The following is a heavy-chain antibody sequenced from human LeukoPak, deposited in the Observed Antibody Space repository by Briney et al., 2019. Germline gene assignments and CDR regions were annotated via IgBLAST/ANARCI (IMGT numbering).Heavy chain of an antibody. D-gene: IGHD2-15*01. J-gene: IGHJ3*02. Sequence: GGSLSLSCAASGFPFSSSWMSWVRQAPGKGLEWVANIKQGGSEKYYVDSVKGRFTIPRDNAKNSLYLQMNSLRAEDTAVYYCARDSPYCSGGSCYPGAFAIWGQGTMVTVSS. CDR1: GFPFSSSW. CDR2: IKQGGSEK. CDR3: ARDSPYCSGGSCYPGAFAI. V-gene: IGHV3-7*01.